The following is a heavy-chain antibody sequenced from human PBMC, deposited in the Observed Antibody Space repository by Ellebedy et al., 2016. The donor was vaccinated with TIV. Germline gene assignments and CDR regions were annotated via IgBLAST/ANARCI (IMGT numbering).Heavy chain of an antibody. Sequence: GESLKISCAASGFTFSSHWMSWVRQALGKGLEWVANIKQDGSEKYYVDSVKGRFTISRDNAKNSLYLQMNSLRADDTAVYFCASSGNSFGTLFDFWGQGTLVTVSS. CDR1: GFTFSSHW. V-gene: IGHV3-7*03. CDR3: ASSGNSFGTLFDF. D-gene: IGHD4-23*01. CDR2: IKQDGSEK. J-gene: IGHJ4*02.